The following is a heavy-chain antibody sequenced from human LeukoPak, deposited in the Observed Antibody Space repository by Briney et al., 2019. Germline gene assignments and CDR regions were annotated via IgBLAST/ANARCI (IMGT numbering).Heavy chain of an antibody. Sequence: GGSLRLSCAASGFTFSSYGMHWVRQAPGKGLEWVAFIRYDGSNKYYADSVKGRFTTSRDNSKNTLYLQMNSLRAEDTAVYYCAKDSAPYCSSTSCHGEAFDIWGQGTMVTVSS. CDR1: GFTFSSYG. CDR3: AKDSAPYCSSTSCHGEAFDI. J-gene: IGHJ3*02. CDR2: IRYDGSNK. D-gene: IGHD2-2*01. V-gene: IGHV3-30*02.